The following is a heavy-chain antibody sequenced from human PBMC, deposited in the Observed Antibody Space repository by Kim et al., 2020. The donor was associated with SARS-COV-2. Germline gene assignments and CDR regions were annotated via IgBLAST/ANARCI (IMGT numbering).Heavy chain of an antibody. CDR2: MNPNSGNT. CDR3: ARGRAYRNTFGGVIVSYYFDY. Sequence: ASVKVSCKASGYTFTSYDINWVRQATGQGLEWMGWMNPNSGNTGYAQKFQGRVTMTRNTSISAAYMELSSLRSEDTAVYYCARGRAYRNTFGGVIVSYYFDYWGQGTLVTVSS. J-gene: IGHJ4*02. CDR1: GYTFTSYD. D-gene: IGHD3-16*02. V-gene: IGHV1-8*01.